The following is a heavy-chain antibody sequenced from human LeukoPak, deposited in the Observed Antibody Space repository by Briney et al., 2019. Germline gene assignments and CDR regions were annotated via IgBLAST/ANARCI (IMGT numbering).Heavy chain of an antibody. Sequence: PGGSLRLSCAASGFTFSSYSMNWVRQAPGKGLEWVSSITSSSTYIYYADSVKGRFTISRDNAKNSLYLQMNSLRAEDTAIYYCAKKADRRIWGQGTGVTVSS. V-gene: IGHV3-21*04. J-gene: IGHJ3*02. D-gene: IGHD3-16*02. CDR1: GFTFSSYS. CDR3: AKKADRRI. CDR2: ITSSSTYI.